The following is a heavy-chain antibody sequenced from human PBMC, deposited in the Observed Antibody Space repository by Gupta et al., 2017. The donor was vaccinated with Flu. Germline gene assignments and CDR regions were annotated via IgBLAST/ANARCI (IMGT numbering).Heavy chain of an antibody. CDR1: GVVFSNYW. Sequence: EVQLVESGGGLVQPGGSLRLSCAASGVVFSNYWMHWVRQAPGKGLVWVSRINGDGTTTGYADSVQGRSTISRDNAKNTLYLQMNSLGAEDTAVYYCARWSEDTYGRAFDIWGQGTMVTVSS. CDR3: ARWSEDTYGRAFDI. CDR2: INGDGTTT. V-gene: IGHV3-74*01. D-gene: IGHD5-18*01. J-gene: IGHJ3*02.